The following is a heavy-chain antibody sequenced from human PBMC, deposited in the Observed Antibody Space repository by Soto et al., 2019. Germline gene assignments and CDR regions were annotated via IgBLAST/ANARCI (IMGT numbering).Heavy chain of an antibody. V-gene: IGHV1-18*01. Sequence: QVQLVQSGAEVKKPGASVKVSCKASGYTFTSYGISWVRQAPGQGLAWMGWISAYNGNTNYAQKLQGRGTMTTDTSTSTAYMELRSLRSDDTAVYYCARDRLAGDGFPVAGWCDPWGQGTLVTVSS. CDR1: GYTFTSYG. J-gene: IGHJ5*02. CDR3: ARDRLAGDGFPVAGWCDP. D-gene: IGHD3-16*01. CDR2: ISAYNGNT.